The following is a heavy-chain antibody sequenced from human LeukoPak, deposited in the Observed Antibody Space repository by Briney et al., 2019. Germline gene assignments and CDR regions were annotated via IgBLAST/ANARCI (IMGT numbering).Heavy chain of an antibody. J-gene: IGHJ4*02. V-gene: IGHV3-7*01. CDR3: ASGIISNGWNRRFGFDY. D-gene: IGHD5-18*01. CDR1: GFTFSSYW. CDR2: IKEDGSEK. Sequence: GGSLRLSCAASGFTFSSYWMSWVRQAPGKGLEWVANIKEDGSEKYYVDSVKGRFTISRDNAKNPLYLQMNSLRAEDTAVYYCASGIISNGWNRRFGFDYWGQGTLVTVSS.